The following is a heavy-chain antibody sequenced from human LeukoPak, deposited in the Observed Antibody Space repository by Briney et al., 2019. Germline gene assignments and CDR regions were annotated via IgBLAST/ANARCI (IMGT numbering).Heavy chain of an antibody. V-gene: IGHV3-23*01. Sequence: PGASLRLSCAASGFTFSNYAMSWVRQAPGKGLEWVSAITGSGGNTYYADSVKGRFTISRDNSKNTVFLQMNSLRAEDTAVYYCAKRGAVMTAPPFFDYWGQGTLVTVSS. CDR2: ITGSGGNT. D-gene: IGHD6-6*01. J-gene: IGHJ4*02. CDR3: AKRGAVMTAPPFFDY. CDR1: GFTFSNYA.